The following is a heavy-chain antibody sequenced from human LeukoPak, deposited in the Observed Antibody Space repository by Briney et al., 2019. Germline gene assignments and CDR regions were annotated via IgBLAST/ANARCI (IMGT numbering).Heavy chain of an antibody. CDR1: GYTFTSYA. CDR2: INAGNGNT. Sequence: ASVKVSCKASGYTFTSYAMHWVRQAPGQRLEWMGWINAGNGNTKYSQKFQGRVTITRDTSASTAYMELSSLRSEDTAVYYCARGTWIRLWLPENWFDPWGQGTLVTVSS. J-gene: IGHJ5*02. CDR3: ARGTWIRLWLPENWFDP. V-gene: IGHV1-3*01. D-gene: IGHD5-18*01.